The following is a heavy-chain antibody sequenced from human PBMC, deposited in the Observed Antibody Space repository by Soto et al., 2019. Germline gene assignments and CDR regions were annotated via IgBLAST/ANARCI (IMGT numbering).Heavy chain of an antibody. J-gene: IGHJ5*02. CDR2: IYHTGTT. V-gene: IGHV4-30-4*01. CDR3: ARVMAAMQNWLDP. D-gene: IGHD2-2*01. CDR1: GGSISSIDYF. Sequence: PSETLSLTCSVSGGSISSIDYFWSWIRQPPGKGLEWIGFIYHTGTTYYNPSLRSRVTISIGTSKSQFSMKLNSVTAADTAVYYCARVMAAMQNWLDPWGQGTLVTVSS.